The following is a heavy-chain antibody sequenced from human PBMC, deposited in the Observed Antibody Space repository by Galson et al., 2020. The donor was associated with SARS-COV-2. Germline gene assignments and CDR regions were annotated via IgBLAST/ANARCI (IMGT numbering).Heavy chain of an antibody. D-gene: IGHD5-12*01. CDR3: ARMADGYGGYDYGSSPFDY. CDR2: TDWDDDK. V-gene: IGHV2-70*20. CDR1: GFSLSTSGMG. J-gene: IGHJ4*02. Sequence: SGPTLVKPPQPITLTCTFSGFSLSTSGMGVTWVRQPPGKALEWLALTDWDDDKYYSTSLKTRLTISKGTSKNQVFLTMTNMDPVDTGTYYCARMADGYGGYDYGSSPFDYWGQGTLVTVSS.